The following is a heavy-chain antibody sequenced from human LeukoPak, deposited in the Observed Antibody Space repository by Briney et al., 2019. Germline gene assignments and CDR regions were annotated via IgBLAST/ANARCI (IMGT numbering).Heavy chain of an antibody. D-gene: IGHD6-13*01. V-gene: IGHV3-11*04. J-gene: IGHJ4*02. CDR3: ARAAAGNRGWDWYYFDY. Sequence: PGGSLRLSCTASGFTFSDYYMSWIHQAPGKGLEWVSYISSSGSTIYYADSVKGRFTISRDNAKNSLFLQMNNLRAEDTAVYYCARAAAGNRGWDWYYFDYWGQGTLVSVSS. CDR2: ISSSGSTI. CDR1: GFTFSDYY.